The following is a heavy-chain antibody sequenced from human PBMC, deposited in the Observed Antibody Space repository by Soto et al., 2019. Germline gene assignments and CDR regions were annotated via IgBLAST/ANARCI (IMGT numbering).Heavy chain of an antibody. Sequence: GGSLSLSCAASGITFNNAWMNWVRQAPGKGLGWVGRIKTETDNGTIQYAAPVKGRFTISRDDSKNTLYLQMNSLKTEDTAVYYCTANLPVPAAPPFAYWGHGTLVTVSS. V-gene: IGHV3-15*01. D-gene: IGHD2-2*01. CDR3: TANLPVPAAPPFAY. J-gene: IGHJ4*01. CDR1: GITFNNAW. CDR2: IKTETDNGTI.